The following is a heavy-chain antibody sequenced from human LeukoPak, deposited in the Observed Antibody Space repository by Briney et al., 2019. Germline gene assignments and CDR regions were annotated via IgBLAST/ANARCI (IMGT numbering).Heavy chain of an antibody. CDR2: INHSGST. D-gene: IGHD4/OR15-4a*01. CDR1: GGSFSGYH. J-gene: IGHJ4*02. Sequence: SETLSLTCAVYGGSFSGYHWSWIRQPPGKGLEWIGEINHSGSTNYNPSLKSRVTISEDTSKNQFSLKLSSVTAADTAVYYCARGLDYHFDYWGQGTLVTVSS. CDR3: ARGLDYHFDY. V-gene: IGHV4-34*01.